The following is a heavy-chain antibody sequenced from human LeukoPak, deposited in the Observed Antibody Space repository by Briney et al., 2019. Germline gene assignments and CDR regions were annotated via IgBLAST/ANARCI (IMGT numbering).Heavy chain of an antibody. CDR1: VFTFSGYY. Sequence: ASVKVSCKPSVFTFSGYYMHCVRQAPAQGFEWMGWINPNSGGTNFAHKFQGGVTMTRDTSINTVYMELSSLGSDDTAVYYCARESRDTAWSLDLWGQGTLVTVPS. J-gene: IGHJ4*02. D-gene: IGHD1-1*01. V-gene: IGHV1-2*07. CDR2: INPNSGGT. CDR3: ARESRDTAWSLDL.